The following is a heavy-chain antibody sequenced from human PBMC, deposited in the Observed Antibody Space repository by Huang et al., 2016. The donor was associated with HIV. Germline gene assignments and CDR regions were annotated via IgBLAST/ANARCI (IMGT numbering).Heavy chain of an antibody. Sequence: QVQLKQWGAGLLKPSETLSLTCAVYGGAFRGYSVTWIRQFPAKGMEWIGDINHNGKIISNPALSARVTISTDTSKNHFSLHLTSVTAADTSLYYCARVFNYYASDNLGVYYFDSWGLGTLVTVSP. J-gene: IGHJ4*02. D-gene: IGHD3-10*01. V-gene: IGHV4-34*02. CDR2: INHNGKI. CDR3: ARVFNYYASDNLGVYYFDS. CDR1: GGAFRGYS.